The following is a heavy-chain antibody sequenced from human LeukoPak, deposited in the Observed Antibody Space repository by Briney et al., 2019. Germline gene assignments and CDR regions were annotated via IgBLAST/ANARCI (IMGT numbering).Heavy chain of an antibody. CDR2: ISAYNGNT. D-gene: IGHD5-18*01. Sequence: ASVKGSCEASGYTFTSYGISWVRQAPGQGLEWMGWISAYNGNTNYAQKLQGRVTMTTDTSTSTAYMELRSLRSDDTAVYYCARAFRGYSYGYGLDYWGQGTLVTVSS. CDR1: GYTFTSYG. CDR3: ARAFRGYSYGYGLDY. V-gene: IGHV1-18*01. J-gene: IGHJ4*02.